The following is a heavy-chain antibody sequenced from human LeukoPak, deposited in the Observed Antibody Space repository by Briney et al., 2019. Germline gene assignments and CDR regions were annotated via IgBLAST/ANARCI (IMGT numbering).Heavy chain of an antibody. CDR2: ISSSSSTI. CDR1: GFTFTSYA. Sequence: PGGSLRLSCAASGFTFTSYAMNWVRQAPGKGLEWVSYISSSSSTIYYADSVKGRFTISRDNAKNSLYLQMNSLRDEDTAVYYCARESWLVSNDDDYWGQGTLVTVSS. D-gene: IGHD6-19*01. V-gene: IGHV3-48*02. J-gene: IGHJ4*02. CDR3: ARESWLVSNDDDY.